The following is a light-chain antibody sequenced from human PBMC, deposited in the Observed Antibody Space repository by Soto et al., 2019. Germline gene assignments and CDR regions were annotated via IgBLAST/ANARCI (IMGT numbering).Light chain of an antibody. CDR1: QGFSSA. CDR2: DAS. J-gene: IGKJ4*01. Sequence: AIQLTQSPSSLSASVGDRVTITCRASQGFSSALAWYQQKPGKAPKLLIYDASSLESGVPSRFSASGSGTDFTLTISSLQPEDFASYYCQQFNSYPVTFGGGTKVEIK. CDR3: QQFNSYPVT. V-gene: IGKV1-13*02.